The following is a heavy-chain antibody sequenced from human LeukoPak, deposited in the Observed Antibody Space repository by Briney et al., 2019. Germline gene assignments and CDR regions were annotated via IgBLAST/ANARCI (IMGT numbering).Heavy chain of an antibody. V-gene: IGHV3-66*01. CDR1: GFTVSSNH. CDR3: ARDVYYYGLDYYYMDV. CDR2: IYAGGST. Sequence: GGSLRLSCAASGFTVSSNHMSWVRQAPGKGLEWASVIYAGGSTYYADSVKDRFTISRDNVKNTLYLQMNSLRAEDTAVYYCARDVYYYGLDYYYMDVWGKGTTVTVSS. D-gene: IGHD3-10*01. J-gene: IGHJ6*03.